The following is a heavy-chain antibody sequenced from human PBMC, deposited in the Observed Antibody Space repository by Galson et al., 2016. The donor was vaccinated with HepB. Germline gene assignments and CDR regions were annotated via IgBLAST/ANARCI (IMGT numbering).Heavy chain of an antibody. CDR2: ISRSGDST. J-gene: IGHJ6*04. V-gene: IGHV3-23*01. D-gene: IGHD3-16*01. CDR3: VRGSTAPDV. Sequence: SLRLSCAASGFTFRNYGMTWVRQAPGKGLEVVSSISRSGDSTDYAESVKGRFTISRDNARSMLFLQMNSLKTEDTGVYYRVRGSTAPDVWGKGATVTVSS. CDR1: GFTFRNYG.